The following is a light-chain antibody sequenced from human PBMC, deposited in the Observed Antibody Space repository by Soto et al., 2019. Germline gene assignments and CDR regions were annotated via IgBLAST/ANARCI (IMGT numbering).Light chain of an antibody. CDR1: QSISSW. CDR2: KAS. J-gene: IGKJ1*01. Sequence: DIQVTQSPSTLSASVGDRVTITCRASQSISSWLAWYKQKPGKAPKALIYKASSLESGVPSRFSGSESGTEFTLTISSLQPDDFATYYCQQYNTFPWTFGQGTKVEVK. V-gene: IGKV1-5*03. CDR3: QQYNTFPWT.